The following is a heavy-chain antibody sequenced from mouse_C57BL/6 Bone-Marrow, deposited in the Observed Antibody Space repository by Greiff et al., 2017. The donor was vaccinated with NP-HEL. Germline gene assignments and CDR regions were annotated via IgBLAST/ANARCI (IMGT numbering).Heavy chain of an antibody. CDR1: GYTFTDYY. D-gene: IGHD1-1*01. J-gene: IGHJ4*01. CDR3: ARWIYYYGSSYYYAMDY. CDR2: INPYNGGT. Sequence: EVQLQQSGPVLVKPGASVKMSCKASGYTFTDYYMNWVKQSHGKSLEWIGVINPYNGGTSYNQKFKGKATLTVDKSSSTAYMELNSLTSEDSAVYYCARWIYYYGSSYYYAMDYWGQGTSVTVSS. V-gene: IGHV1-19*01.